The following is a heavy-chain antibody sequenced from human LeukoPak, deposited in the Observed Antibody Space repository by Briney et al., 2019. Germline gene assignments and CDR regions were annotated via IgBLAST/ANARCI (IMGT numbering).Heavy chain of an antibody. V-gene: IGHV1-69*01. Sequence: SVKVSCKASGGTFSSYAISWVRQAPGQGLEWMGGIIPIFGTANYAQKFQGRVTIIADESTSTAYMELSSLRSEDTAVYYCARTNAYYDFWSGYYYWGQGTLVTVSS. CDR1: GGTFSSYA. D-gene: IGHD3-3*01. CDR3: ARTNAYYDFWSGYYY. J-gene: IGHJ4*02. CDR2: IIPIFGTA.